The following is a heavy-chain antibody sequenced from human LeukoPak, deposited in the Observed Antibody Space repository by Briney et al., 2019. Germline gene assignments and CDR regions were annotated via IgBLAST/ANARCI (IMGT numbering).Heavy chain of an antibody. D-gene: IGHD2-15*01. CDR2: IYYSGST. CDR3: ARGRYCSGGNCYDDAFDI. J-gene: IGHJ3*02. V-gene: IGHV4-59*01. CDR1: GGSISSYY. Sequence: SETLSLTCTVSGGSISSYYWNWIRQSPGKGLEWIGSIYYSGSTNYNPSLKSRVTISVDTSKNQFSLKLSSVTAADTAVYYCARGRYCSGGNCYDDAFDIWGQGTMVTVSS.